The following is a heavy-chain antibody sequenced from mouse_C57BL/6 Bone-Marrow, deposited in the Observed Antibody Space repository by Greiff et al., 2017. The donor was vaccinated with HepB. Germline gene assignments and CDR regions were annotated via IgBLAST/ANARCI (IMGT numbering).Heavy chain of an antibody. D-gene: IGHD2-2*01. J-gene: IGHJ4*01. CDR2: INPYNGGT. Sequence: EVQLQQSGPVLVKPGASVKMSCKASGYTFTDYYMNWVKQSHGKSLEWIGVINPYNGGTSYNQKFKGKATLTVDKSSSTAYMELNSLTSEDSAVYYCARSGGYPYYYAMDYWGQGTSVTVSS. CDR1: GYTFTDYY. CDR3: ARSGGYPYYYAMDY. V-gene: IGHV1-19*01.